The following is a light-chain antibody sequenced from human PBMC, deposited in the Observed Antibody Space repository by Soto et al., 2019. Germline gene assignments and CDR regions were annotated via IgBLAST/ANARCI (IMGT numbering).Light chain of an antibody. CDR3: QQYGSSQWT. CDR1: QSVSSSY. J-gene: IGKJ1*01. CDR2: AAS. Sequence: EIVLTQSPGTLSLSPGERATLSCRASQSVSSSYLVWHQQKPGQAPRLLIYAASRRATGIPDRFSGSGSGTDFTLTISRLEPEDFAIYYCQQYGSSQWTFGQGTKVEIK. V-gene: IGKV3-20*01.